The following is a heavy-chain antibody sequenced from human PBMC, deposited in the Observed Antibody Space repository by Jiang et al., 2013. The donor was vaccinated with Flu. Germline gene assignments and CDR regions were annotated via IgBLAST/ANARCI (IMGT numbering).Heavy chain of an antibody. CDR1: GYTFTDYY. D-gene: IGHD3-9*01. CDR3: ARSGEQILTGYPNWFDP. CDR2: INPNTGGV. V-gene: IGHV1-2*02. J-gene: IGHJ5*02. Sequence: GAEVKMPGASVRVSCKASGYTFTDYYVHWVRQAPGQGLEWMGYINPNTGGVNFAPKFQGRVTMTRDTSITTAYMELSGLRSDDAAVFFCARSGEQILTGYPNWFDPWGQGTLVTVSS.